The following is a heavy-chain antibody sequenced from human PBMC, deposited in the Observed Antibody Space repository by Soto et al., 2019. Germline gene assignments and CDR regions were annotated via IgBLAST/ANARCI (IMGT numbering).Heavy chain of an antibody. V-gene: IGHV1-69*13. Sequence: SVKVSCKASGYTFTSYDINWVRQAPGQGLEWMGGIIPIFGTANYAQKFQGRVTITADESTSTAYMELSSLRSEDTAVYYCASENIADERDFDYWGQETLLPVSS. J-gene: IGHJ4*02. CDR1: GYTFTSYD. D-gene: IGHD2-15*01. CDR2: IIPIFGTA. CDR3: ASENIADERDFDY.